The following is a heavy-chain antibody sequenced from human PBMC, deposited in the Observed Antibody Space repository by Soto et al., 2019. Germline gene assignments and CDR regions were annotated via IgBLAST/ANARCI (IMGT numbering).Heavy chain of an antibody. CDR2: IRSKAYGGTT. D-gene: IGHD4-17*01. CDR3: TRDGNYGDYSYYYYMDV. J-gene: IGHJ6*03. V-gene: IGHV3-49*03. Sequence: GGSLRLSCTASGFTFGDYAMSWFRQAPGKGLEWVGFIRSKAYGGTTEYAASVKGRFTISRDDSKSIAYLQMNSLKTEDTAVYYCTRDGNYGDYSYYYYMDVWGKGTTVTVSS. CDR1: GFTFGDYA.